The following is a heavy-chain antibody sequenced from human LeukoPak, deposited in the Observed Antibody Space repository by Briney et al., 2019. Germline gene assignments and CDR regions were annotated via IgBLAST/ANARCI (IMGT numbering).Heavy chain of an antibody. D-gene: IGHD4-23*01. CDR2: IYYSGST. V-gene: IGHV4-30-4*01. J-gene: IGHJ4*02. CDR1: GGSISSGDYY. Sequence: SETLSLTCTVSGGSISSGDYYWSWIRQPPGKGLEWIGYIYYSGSTHYNPSLKSRVTISVDTSKNQFSLKLSSVTAADTAVYYCARDLLNEGNHLDYWGQGTLVTVSS. CDR3: ARDLLNEGNHLDY.